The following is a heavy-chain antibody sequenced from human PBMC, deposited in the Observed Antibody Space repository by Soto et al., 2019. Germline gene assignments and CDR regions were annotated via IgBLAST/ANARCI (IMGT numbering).Heavy chain of an antibody. V-gene: IGHV3-74*01. CDR1: GFTFSSHW. Sequence: GGSLRLSCAASGFTFSSHWIHWVRQAPGKGLVWVSRIKTDGSTTYYADSVKGRFTISRDNAKNTLYLQMNSLRAEDTAVYYCARVPTTVTTPGMDVWGQGTTVTVSS. CDR2: IKTDGSTT. D-gene: IGHD4-4*01. J-gene: IGHJ6*02. CDR3: ARVPTTVTTPGMDV.